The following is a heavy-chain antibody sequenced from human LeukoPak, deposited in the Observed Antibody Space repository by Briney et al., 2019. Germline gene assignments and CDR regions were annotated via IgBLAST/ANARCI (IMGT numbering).Heavy chain of an antibody. V-gene: IGHV3-64D*06. CDR1: GFTFSSYA. J-gene: IGHJ5*02. D-gene: IGHD6-13*01. CDR3: VKDSFSSSWYWFDP. CDR2: ISSKGSST. Sequence: GGSLRLSCSASGFTFSSYAMHWVRQAPGKGLEYVSAISSKGSSTHYADSVKGRFTNSRDNSKNTLYLQMSSLRHDDTAVYYSVKDSFSSSWYWFDPWGQGTLVTVSS.